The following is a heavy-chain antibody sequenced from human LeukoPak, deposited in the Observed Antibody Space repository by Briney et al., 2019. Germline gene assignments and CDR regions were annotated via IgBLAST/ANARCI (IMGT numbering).Heavy chain of an antibody. Sequence: PSETLSLTCTVSGGSISSYYWSWIRQPPGKGLEWIGYIYYSGSTYYNPSLKSRVTISVDTSKNQFSLKLSSVTAADTAVYYCARGYESDAFDIWGQGTMVTVSS. D-gene: IGHD2-2*01. J-gene: IGHJ3*02. V-gene: IGHV4-30-4*08. CDR3: ARGYESDAFDI. CDR2: IYYSGST. CDR1: GGSISSYY.